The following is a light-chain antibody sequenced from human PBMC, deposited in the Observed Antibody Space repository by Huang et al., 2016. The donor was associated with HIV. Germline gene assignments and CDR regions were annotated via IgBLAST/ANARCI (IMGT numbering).Light chain of an antibody. CDR2: GAS. J-gene: IGKJ1*01. Sequence: EIVMTQSPATLSVSPGERATLPCRASQSVAKHFAWYQQKPGQAPRLLIYGASTRATGIPVRVSGSGSGTEFTLTISSLQSEDFAVYYCHHYSNWPPTWTFGQGTKVEIK. CDR3: HHYSNWPPTWT. CDR1: QSVAKH. V-gene: IGKV3-15*01.